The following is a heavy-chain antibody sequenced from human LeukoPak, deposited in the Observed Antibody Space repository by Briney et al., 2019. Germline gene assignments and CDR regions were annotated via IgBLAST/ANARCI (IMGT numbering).Heavy chain of an antibody. CDR3: ARGVRSTVVPHFDY. V-gene: IGHV4-39*07. CDR2: VLFSGNS. Sequence: PSETLSLTCSVSGGSINNSFYYWGWIRQPPGKGLEWIRNVLFSGNSYYNPSLESRITLSEDTSKNHFSLTLTSVSAADTAVYYCARGVRSTVVPHFDYWGQGILVAVSS. D-gene: IGHD4-23*01. CDR1: GGSINNSFYY. J-gene: IGHJ4*02.